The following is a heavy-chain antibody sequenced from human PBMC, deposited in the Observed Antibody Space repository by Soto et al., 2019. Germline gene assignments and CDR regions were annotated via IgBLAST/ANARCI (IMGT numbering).Heavy chain of an antibody. V-gene: IGHV3-21*01. CDR3: ARVLRASSTSSFDY. D-gene: IGHD2-2*01. Sequence: LRLSCAASGFTFRSYSMNWDRQAPGKGLEWVSSISSSSSYIYYAYSVKGRFTISRDKPKNPLYLQINSLRAEVTAVYYCARVLRASSTSSFDYWGQGTLVTVSS. CDR2: ISSSSSYI. J-gene: IGHJ4*02. CDR1: GFTFRSYS.